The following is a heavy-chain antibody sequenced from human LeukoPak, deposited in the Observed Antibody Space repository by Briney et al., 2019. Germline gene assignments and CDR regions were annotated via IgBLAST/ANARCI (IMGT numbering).Heavy chain of an antibody. J-gene: IGHJ4*02. Sequence: GESLKISCTGSGYSFTNYWIGWVRQMPGKGLEWMGIIYPGASDTRYSPFFQGQVTISADKSVSSAYLHWNSLKAADTAMYYCMRPVNGEYTYWGQGTLATVSS. CDR3: MRPVNGEYTY. D-gene: IGHD2-8*01. V-gene: IGHV5-51*01. CDR1: GYSFTNYW. CDR2: IYPGASDT.